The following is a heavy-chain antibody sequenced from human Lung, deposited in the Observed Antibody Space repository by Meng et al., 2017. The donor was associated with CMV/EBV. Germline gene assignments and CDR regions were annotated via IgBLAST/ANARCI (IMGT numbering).Heavy chain of an antibody. CDR1: GYSISSPYY. Sequence: SETLSLXCTVSGYSISSPYYWGWIRQPPGMGLEWIGSIYYSGNTYYNPSLKSRVTISVDTSKNQFSLKLSSVTAADTAVYYCARDRRGSYVTGWDYWGQGTXVTVSS. V-gene: IGHV4-38-2*02. CDR3: ARDRRGSYVTGWDY. D-gene: IGHD3-16*01. J-gene: IGHJ4*02. CDR2: IYYSGNT.